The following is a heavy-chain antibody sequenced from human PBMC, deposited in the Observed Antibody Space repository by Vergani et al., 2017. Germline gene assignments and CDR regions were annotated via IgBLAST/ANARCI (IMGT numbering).Heavy chain of an antibody. CDR2: ISYDGSNK. J-gene: IGHJ6*03. CDR1: GFTFSSYG. D-gene: IGHD2-2*01. V-gene: IGHV3-30*18. CDR3: AKDQVVVVPAAKAQIYYYYYMDV. Sequence: QVQLVESGGGVVQPGRSLRLSCAASGFTFSSYGMHWVRQAPGKGLEWVAVISYDGSNKYYADSVKGRFTISRDKSKNTLYLQMNSLRAEDTAVYYCAKDQVVVVPAAKAQIYYYYYMDVWGKGP.